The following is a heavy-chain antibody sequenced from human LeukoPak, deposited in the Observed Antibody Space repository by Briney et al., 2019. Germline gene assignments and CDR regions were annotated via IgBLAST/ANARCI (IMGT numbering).Heavy chain of an antibody. V-gene: IGHV3-33*01. Sequence: GGSLRLSCAASGFTFSSYGMHWVRQAPGKGLEWVAVIWYDGSNKYYADSVKGRFTISRDNSKNTLYLQMNSLRAEDTAVYYWARDSGLLRFFDYWGQGTLVTVSS. CDR1: GFTFSSYG. CDR3: ARDSGLLRFFDY. J-gene: IGHJ4*02. D-gene: IGHD4-23*01. CDR2: IWYDGSNK.